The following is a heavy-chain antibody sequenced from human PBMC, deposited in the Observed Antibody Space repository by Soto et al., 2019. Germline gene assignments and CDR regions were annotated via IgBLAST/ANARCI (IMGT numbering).Heavy chain of an antibody. Sequence: PGGSLRLSCAASGFTFSSYSMNWVRQAPGKGLEWVSFISSISSYIYYADSVKCRFTISRDNAKFSLYLQMNSLRAEDTAVYYCASRDYSQHWGQGTLVSVSS. V-gene: IGHV3-21*01. J-gene: IGHJ1*01. CDR2: ISSISSYI. CDR3: ASRDYSQH. CDR1: GFTFSSYS. D-gene: IGHD3-10*01.